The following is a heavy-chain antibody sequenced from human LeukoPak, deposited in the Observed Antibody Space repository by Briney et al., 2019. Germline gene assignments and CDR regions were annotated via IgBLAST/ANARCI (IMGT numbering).Heavy chain of an antibody. CDR3: ARARASGNYYHYMDV. CDR1: GGSISSYY. D-gene: IGHD3-10*01. Sequence: SETLSLTCTVSGGSISSYYWSWIRQPPGKGLEWIGYIYYSGSTNYKPSLKSRVTMSVDTSKNQFSLKLSSVTAADTAVYYCARARASGNYYHYMDVWGKGTTVTISS. CDR2: IYYSGST. J-gene: IGHJ6*03. V-gene: IGHV4-59*12.